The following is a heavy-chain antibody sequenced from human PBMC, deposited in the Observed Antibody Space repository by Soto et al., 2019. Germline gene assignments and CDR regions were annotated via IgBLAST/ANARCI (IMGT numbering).Heavy chain of an antibody. CDR3: ARHEYVSSSYDLLDV. CDR1: GGSVNSGTYF. CDR2: IYYTGTT. D-gene: IGHD3-22*01. J-gene: IGHJ3*01. V-gene: IGHV4-39*01. Sequence: PSETLSLTCTVSGGSVNSGTYFWAWIRQSPGKGLEWIANIYYTGTTFYNPSLRSRVSMTIDASKNRFSLNLSSVTASDTALYYCARHEYVSSSYDLLDVWGRGTMVTVSS.